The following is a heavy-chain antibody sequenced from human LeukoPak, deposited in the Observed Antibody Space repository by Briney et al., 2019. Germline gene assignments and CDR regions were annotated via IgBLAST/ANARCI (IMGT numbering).Heavy chain of an antibody. Sequence: PSETLSLTCTVSGGSISRSSYYWGWIRQPPGKGLEWTGTIYYSGITHHNPSLKSRVTISVDTSTNQFSLKLTSVTAADTAVYYCARQSYDSSGSPTFFDFWSQGTLVTVSS. J-gene: IGHJ4*02. CDR1: GGSISRSSYY. D-gene: IGHD3-22*01. CDR2: IYYSGIT. CDR3: ARQSYDSSGSPTFFDF. V-gene: IGHV4-39*01.